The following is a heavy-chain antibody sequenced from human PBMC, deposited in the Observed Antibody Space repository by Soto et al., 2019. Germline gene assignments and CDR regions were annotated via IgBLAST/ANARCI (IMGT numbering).Heavy chain of an antibody. CDR3: ARSRFDSGGHNWFDP. V-gene: IGHV4-30-4*01. CDR1: GGSISSGDYY. J-gene: IGHJ5*02. D-gene: IGHD3-22*01. Sequence: PSETLSLTCTVSGGSISSGDYYWSWIRQPPGKGLEWIGYIYNSGSTDYNPSLKSRVTISVDTSKNQFSLKLSSVTAADTAVCYCARSRFDSGGHNWFDPWGQGTLVTAPQ. CDR2: IYNSGST.